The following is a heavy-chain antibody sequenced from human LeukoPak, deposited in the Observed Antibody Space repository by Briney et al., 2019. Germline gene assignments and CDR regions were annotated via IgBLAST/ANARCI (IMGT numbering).Heavy chain of an antibody. CDR3: AKECYYDSSVYYNYFDY. J-gene: IGHJ4*02. D-gene: IGHD3-22*01. CDR2: ISYDGSNK. CDR1: GFTFSSYG. V-gene: IGHV3-30*18. Sequence: GGSLRLSCAASGFTFSSYGMHWVRQAPGKGLEWVAVISYDGSNKYYADSVKGRFTISRDNSKNTLYLQMNSLRAEDTAVYYCAKECYYDSSVYYNYFDYGAQGPLVPVSS.